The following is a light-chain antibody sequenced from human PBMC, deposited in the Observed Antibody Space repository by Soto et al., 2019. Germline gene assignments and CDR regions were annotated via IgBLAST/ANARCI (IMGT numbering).Light chain of an antibody. V-gene: IGLV1-47*02. CDR3: AAWDGMSGYV. CDR2: SND. J-gene: IGLJ1*01. Sequence: QSVLTQPPSASGTPGQRVTISCSGSSSNIGNNDVYWYQQLPGTAPKLLIYSNDQRPSGVPDRFSGSLSGTSASLAISGLRSEDEADYYCAAWDGMSGYVFGTGTKVTVL. CDR1: SSNIGNND.